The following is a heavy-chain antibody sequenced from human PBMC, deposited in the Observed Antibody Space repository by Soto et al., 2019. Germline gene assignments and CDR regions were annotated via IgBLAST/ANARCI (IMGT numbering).Heavy chain of an antibody. Sequence: EVQLVESGGGLVQPGRSLRLSCTASGFTFGDYAMSWFRQAPGKGLEWVGFIRSKAYGGTTEYAASVKGRFTISRDDSKSIAYLQMNSLKTEDTAVYYCTRPGSYYSDDNWFDPWGQGTLVTVSS. CDR2: IRSKAYGGTT. V-gene: IGHV3-49*03. J-gene: IGHJ5*02. CDR1: GFTFGDYA. D-gene: IGHD3-10*01. CDR3: TRPGSYYSDDNWFDP.